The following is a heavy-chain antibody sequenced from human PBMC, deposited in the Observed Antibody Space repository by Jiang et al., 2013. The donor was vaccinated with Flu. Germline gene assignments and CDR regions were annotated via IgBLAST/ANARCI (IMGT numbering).Heavy chain of an antibody. Sequence: VQLVESGAEVKKPGASVKVSCKASGYTFTSYDINWVRQATGQGLEWMGWMNPNSGNTGYAQKFQGRVTMTRNTSVSTAYMELSSLRSEDTAVYYCASRYGYNHYYYYYGMDVWGPRDHGHRLL. D-gene: IGHD5-24*01. V-gene: IGHV1-8*02. CDR3: ASRYGYNHYYYYYGMDV. CDR2: MNPNSGNT. J-gene: IGHJ6*01. CDR1: GYTFTSYD.